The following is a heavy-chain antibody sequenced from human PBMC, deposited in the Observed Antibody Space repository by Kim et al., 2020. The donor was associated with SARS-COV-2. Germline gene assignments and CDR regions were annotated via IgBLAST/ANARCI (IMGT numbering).Heavy chain of an antibody. V-gene: IGHV1-69*13. CDR1: GGTFSSYA. D-gene: IGHD6-13*01. CDR2: IIPIFGTA. J-gene: IGHJ3*02. CDR3: ASREGGYPHAFDI. Sequence: SVKVSCKASGGTFSSYAISWVRQAPGQGLEWMGGIIPIFGTANYAQKFQGRVTITADESTSTAYMELSSLRSEDTAVYYCASREGGYPHAFDIWGQGTMVTVSS.